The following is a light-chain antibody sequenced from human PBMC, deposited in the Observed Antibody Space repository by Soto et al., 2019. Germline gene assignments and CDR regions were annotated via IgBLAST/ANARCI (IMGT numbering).Light chain of an antibody. CDR2: EVT. CDR1: SNDLGIYNY. J-gene: IGLJ3*02. Sequence: QSALTQPASVSGSPGQSITISCTGTSNDLGIYNYVSWYQQHPGKAPKLIIYEVTNRPSGVSDRFSGSKSDNTASLTISGLQAEDEADYYCSSYTITSTWVFGGGTKVTVL. CDR3: SSYTITSTWV. V-gene: IGLV2-14*01.